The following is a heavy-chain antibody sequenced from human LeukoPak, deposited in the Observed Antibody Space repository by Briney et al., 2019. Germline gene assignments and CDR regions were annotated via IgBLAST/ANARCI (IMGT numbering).Heavy chain of an antibody. V-gene: IGHV4-31*03. Sequence: PSQTLSLTCTVSGXSISSGGDYWSWIRQHPGKGLEWIGYIYYSGSTYYNPSLKSRVTISVDTSKNQFSLKLSSVTAADTAVYYCARDGDYGDQGFDPWGQGTLVTVSS. J-gene: IGHJ5*02. CDR2: IYYSGST. D-gene: IGHD4-17*01. CDR3: ARDGDYGDQGFDP. CDR1: GXSISSGGDY.